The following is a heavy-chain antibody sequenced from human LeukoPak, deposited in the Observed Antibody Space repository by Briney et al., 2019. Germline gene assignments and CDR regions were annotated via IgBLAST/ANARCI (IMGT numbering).Heavy chain of an antibody. CDR1: GFTFSSCA. CDR2: VTGSGGST. V-gene: IGHV3-23*01. Sequence: QAGGSLRLSCEVSGFTFSSCAMSWARQAPGSGLEWVSAVTGSGGSTYVADAVRGRFTISRDNSTNTLSLQMNSLRAEDTAVYYCAKGLNSGNYPSFDHWGQGTLVTVSS. D-gene: IGHD1-26*01. CDR3: AKGLNSGNYPSFDH. J-gene: IGHJ4*02.